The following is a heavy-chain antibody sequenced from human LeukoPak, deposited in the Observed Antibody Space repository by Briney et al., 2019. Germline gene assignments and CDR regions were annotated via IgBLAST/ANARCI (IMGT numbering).Heavy chain of an antibody. J-gene: IGHJ6*03. CDR2: ISSSGSTM. Sequence: GGSLRLSCAASGFTFSTYEMHWVRQAPGKGLEWVSDISSSGSTMYYADSVKGRFTISRDTAKNSLFLQMNSLRAEDTAIYYCARDYFDSSDYPQTYYYYYMDVWGKGTTVTVSS. D-gene: IGHD3-22*01. CDR1: GFTFSTYE. CDR3: ARDYFDSSDYPQTYYYYYMDV. V-gene: IGHV3-48*03.